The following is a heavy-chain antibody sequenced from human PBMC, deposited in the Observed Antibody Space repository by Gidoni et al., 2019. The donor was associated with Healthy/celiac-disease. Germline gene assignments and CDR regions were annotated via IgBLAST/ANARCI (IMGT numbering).Heavy chain of an antibody. CDR3: AFWVRVGATKVAERFDY. CDR1: GGTFSSYA. J-gene: IGHJ4*02. Sequence: QVQLVQSGAEVKKPGSSVKVSCKASGGTFSSYAISWVRQAPGQGLEWMGGIIPIFGTANYAQKFQGRVTITADESTSTAYMELSSLRSEDTAVYYCAFWVRVGATKVAERFDYWGQGTLVTVSS. CDR2: IIPIFGTA. V-gene: IGHV1-69*01. D-gene: IGHD1-26*01.